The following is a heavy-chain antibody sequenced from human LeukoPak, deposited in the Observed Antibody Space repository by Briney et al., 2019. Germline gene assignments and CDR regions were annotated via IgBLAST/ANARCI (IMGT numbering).Heavy chain of an antibody. J-gene: IGHJ4*02. CDR2: ISGSGGST. V-gene: IGHV3-23*01. Sequence: GGSLRLSCAASGFTFSSYAMSWVRQAPGKGLEWVSGISGSGGSTYYADSMKGRFTISRDNSKDTLYLQINSLRAEDTAVYSCARGRYFSPYYFDYWGQGTLVTVSS. CDR1: GFTFSSYA. D-gene: IGHD2/OR15-2a*01. CDR3: ARGRYFSPYYFDY.